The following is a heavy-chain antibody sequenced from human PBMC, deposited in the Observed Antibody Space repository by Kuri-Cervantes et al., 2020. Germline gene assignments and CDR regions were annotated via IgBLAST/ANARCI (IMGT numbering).Heavy chain of an antibody. V-gene: IGHV7-4-1*02. Sequence: ASVKVSCKASGGTFSSYAISWVRQAPGQGLEWMGWINTNTGNPTYAQGFTGRFVFSLDTSVSTAYLQISSLKAEDTAVYYCAREGAGGYDPLYYFDYWGQGTLVTVSS. J-gene: IGHJ4*02. CDR1: GGTFSSYA. CDR3: AREGAGGYDPLYYFDY. D-gene: IGHD5-12*01. CDR2: INTNTGNP.